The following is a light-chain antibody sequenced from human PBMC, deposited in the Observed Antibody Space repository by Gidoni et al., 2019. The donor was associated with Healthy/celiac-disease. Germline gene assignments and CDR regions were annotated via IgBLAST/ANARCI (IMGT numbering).Light chain of an antibody. CDR3: YV. J-gene: IGLJ1*01. CDR2: YDS. Sequence: SYVLTQPPSVSVAPGKTARITCGGNNIGSKSVHWYQQKPGQAPVLVIYYDSDRPSGIPERFSGSNSGNTATLTISRVEAGDSSSDHRYVFGTGTKVTVL. CDR1: NIGSKS. V-gene: IGLV3-21*01.